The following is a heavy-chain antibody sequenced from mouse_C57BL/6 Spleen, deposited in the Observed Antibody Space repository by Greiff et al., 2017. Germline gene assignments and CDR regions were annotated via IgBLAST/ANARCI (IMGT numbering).Heavy chain of an antibody. CDR2: ISSGSSTI. Sequence: EVQLQESGGGLVKPGGSLKLSCAASGFTFSDYGMHWVRQAPEKGLEWVAYISSGSSTIYYADTVKGRFTISRDNAKNTLFLQMTSLRSEDTAMYYCARGTTVVATRYYAMDYWGQGTSVTVSS. V-gene: IGHV5-17*01. CDR1: GFTFSDYG. D-gene: IGHD1-1*01. CDR3: ARGTTVVATRYYAMDY. J-gene: IGHJ4*01.